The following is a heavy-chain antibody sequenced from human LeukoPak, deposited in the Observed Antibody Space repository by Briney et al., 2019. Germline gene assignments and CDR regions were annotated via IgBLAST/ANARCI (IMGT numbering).Heavy chain of an antibody. D-gene: IGHD3-22*01. V-gene: IGHV1-2*02. CDR2: INPNSGGT. Sequence: ASVKVSCTASGYTFTGYYMHWVRQAPGQGLGWMGWINPNSGGTNYAQKFQGRVTMTRDTSISTAYMELSRLRSDDTAVYYCARSRITMIVVVGRYFDYWGQGTLVTVSS. J-gene: IGHJ4*02. CDR1: GYTFTGYY. CDR3: ARSRITMIVVVGRYFDY.